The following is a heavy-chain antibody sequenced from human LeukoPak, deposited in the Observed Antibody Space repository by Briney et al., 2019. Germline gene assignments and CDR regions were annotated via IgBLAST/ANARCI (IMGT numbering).Heavy chain of an antibody. Sequence: ASVKVSCKASGYTFTSYYMHWVRQAPGQGLEWMGIINPSGGSTSYAQKFQGRVTMTRDTSTGTVYMELSSLRSEDTAVYYCASGELWWKPQFWGQGTLVTVSS. D-gene: IGHD5-18*01. J-gene: IGHJ4*02. CDR3: ASGELWWKPQF. V-gene: IGHV1-46*01. CDR1: GYTFTSYY. CDR2: INPSGGST.